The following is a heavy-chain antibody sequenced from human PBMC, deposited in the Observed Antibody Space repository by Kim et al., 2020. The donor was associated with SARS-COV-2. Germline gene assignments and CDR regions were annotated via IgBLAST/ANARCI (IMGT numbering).Heavy chain of an antibody. CDR3: ARGDCSSTSCYLLDY. J-gene: IGHJ4*02. V-gene: IGHV3-30*07. D-gene: IGHD2-2*01. Sequence: SVKCRFTISGDNSENTLLLQMNSLRAEDTAVYYCARGDCSSTSCYLLDYWSQGTLVTVS.